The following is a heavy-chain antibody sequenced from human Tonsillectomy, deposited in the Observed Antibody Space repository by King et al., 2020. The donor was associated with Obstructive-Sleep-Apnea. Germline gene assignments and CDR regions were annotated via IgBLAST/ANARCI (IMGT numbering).Heavy chain of an antibody. CDR2: INHSGST. D-gene: IGHD6-13*01. CDR1: GGSFSGYY. Sequence: VQLQQWGAGLLKPSETLSLTSTVYGGSFSGYYWTWIRQPPGQGLEWIGEINHSGSTNYNPSLKSRVTISVDTSKNQLSLNLSSVTVADTAVYYCARGHFGIAAAGTPYYGMDVWGQGTTVTVSS. V-gene: IGHV4-34*01. CDR3: ARGHFGIAAAGTPYYGMDV. J-gene: IGHJ6*02.